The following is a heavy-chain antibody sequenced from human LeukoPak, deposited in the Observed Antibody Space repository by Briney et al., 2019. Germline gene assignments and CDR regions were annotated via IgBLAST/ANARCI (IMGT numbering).Heavy chain of an antibody. V-gene: IGHV3-30*04. D-gene: IGHD6-13*01. CDR1: GFTFSSYA. J-gene: IGHJ3*02. Sequence: GGSRRLSCAASGFTFSSYAMHWVRQAPGKGLEWVAVISYDGSNKYYADSVKGRFTISRDNSKNTLYLQMNSLRAEDTAVYYCARDRYIIAARSDALDIWGQGTMVTVSS. CDR2: ISYDGSNK. CDR3: ARDRYIIAARSDALDI.